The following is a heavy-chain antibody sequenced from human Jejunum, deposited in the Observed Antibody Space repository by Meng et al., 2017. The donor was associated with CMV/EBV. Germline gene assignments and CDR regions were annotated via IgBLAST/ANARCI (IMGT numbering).Heavy chain of an antibody. CDR2: IHTSGTT. D-gene: IGHD2-2*01. CDR1: DGSISSYY. Sequence: QVQVRESGPGLVKPSETLSLTCTVSDGSISSYYWSWIRQSAGKGLEWIGRIHTSGTTNYNPSLKSRVTLSLDASKDQFSLKLTSVTAADTAVYYCAREKSSCTSSTCYGVDSWGQGTLVTVSS. J-gene: IGHJ4*02. CDR3: AREKSSCTSSTCYGVDS. V-gene: IGHV4-4*07.